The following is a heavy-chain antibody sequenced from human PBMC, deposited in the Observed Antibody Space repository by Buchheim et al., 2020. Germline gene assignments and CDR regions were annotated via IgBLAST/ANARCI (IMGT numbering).Heavy chain of an antibody. CDR1: DGVLSGYY. J-gene: IGHJ4*02. Sequence: QVLLQQWGAGLLKPSETLSLSCGVYDGVLSGYYWTWIRQTPGKGLEWIGEIHTSGTTDYNPSLKSRVTMSVDTPQNQFSLRLTSVTAADTGVYYCARVNRVGALTLFDYWGQGTL. CDR3: ARVNRVGALTLFDY. D-gene: IGHD1-26*01. CDR2: IHTSGTT. V-gene: IGHV4-34*01.